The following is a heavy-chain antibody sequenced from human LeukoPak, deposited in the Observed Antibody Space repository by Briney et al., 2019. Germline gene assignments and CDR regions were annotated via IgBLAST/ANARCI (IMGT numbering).Heavy chain of an antibody. Sequence: PGGSLRLSCAGSGFSFSSHGMNWVRQAPGKGLEWVSGISPSGDITYYTDSVRGRFTISRDNFKNTLSLQVNSLRAEDTAVYYCARPWIQLWLAPYGYWGQGTLVTVSS. D-gene: IGHD5-18*01. CDR3: ARPWIQLWLAPYGY. CDR2: ISPSGDIT. CDR1: GFSFSSHG. V-gene: IGHV3-23*01. J-gene: IGHJ4*02.